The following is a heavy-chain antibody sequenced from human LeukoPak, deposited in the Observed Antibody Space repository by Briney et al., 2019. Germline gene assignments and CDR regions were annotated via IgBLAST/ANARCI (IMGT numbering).Heavy chain of an antibody. V-gene: IGHV1-2*02. CDR1: GYTFTSYG. J-gene: IGHJ5*02. Sequence: ASVKVSCKASGYTFTSYGINWVRQAPGQGLEWMGWINPNSGGTNYAQKFQGRVTMTRDTSISTAYMELSRLRSDDTAVYYCARGEYQLPTPFNWFDPWGQGTLVTVSS. CDR3: ARGEYQLPTPFNWFDP. CDR2: INPNSGGT. D-gene: IGHD2-2*01.